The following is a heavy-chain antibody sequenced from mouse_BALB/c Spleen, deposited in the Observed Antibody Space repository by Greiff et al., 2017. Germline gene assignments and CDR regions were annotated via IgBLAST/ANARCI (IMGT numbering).Heavy chain of an antibody. J-gene: IGHJ3*01. D-gene: IGHD3-2*01. CDR1: GYSITSGYY. Sequence: EVKLQQSGPGLVKPSQSLSLTCSVTGYSITSGYYWNWIRQFPGNKLEWMGYISYDGSNNYNPSLKNRISITRDTSKNQFFLKLNSVTTEDTATYYCARGGDSSGYVYFAYWGQGTLVTVSA. CDR2: ISYDGSN. CDR3: ARGGDSSGYVYFAY. V-gene: IGHV3-6*02.